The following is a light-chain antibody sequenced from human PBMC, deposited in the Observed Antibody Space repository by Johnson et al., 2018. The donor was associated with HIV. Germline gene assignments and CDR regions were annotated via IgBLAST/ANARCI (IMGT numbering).Light chain of an antibody. CDR2: DNN. CDR3: GTWDSSLSAVV. CDR1: SSNIGNNY. V-gene: IGLV1-51*01. J-gene: IGLJ1*01. Sequence: QSVLTQPPSVSAAPGQKVTISCSGSSSNIGNNYVSWYQQLPGTAPKLLIYDNNKRPSGIPARFSGSKSGTSATLGTTGLQTGDEADYYCGTWDSSLSAVVFGTGTKVTVL.